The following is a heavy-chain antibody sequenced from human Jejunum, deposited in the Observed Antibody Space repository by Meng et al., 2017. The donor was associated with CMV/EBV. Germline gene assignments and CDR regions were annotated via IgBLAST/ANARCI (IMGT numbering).Heavy chain of an antibody. Sequence: YSFTNYWIGWVRQMPGKGLEWMGIIYPGDSDTRYSPSFQGQVTISVDKSISTAYLQWSSLKASGTAMYYCARRGLAAAGTGTTFDYWGQGTLVTVSS. D-gene: IGHD6-13*01. CDR1: YSFTNYW. CDR3: ARRGLAAAGTGTTFDY. J-gene: IGHJ4*02. CDR2: IYPGDSDT. V-gene: IGHV5-51*01.